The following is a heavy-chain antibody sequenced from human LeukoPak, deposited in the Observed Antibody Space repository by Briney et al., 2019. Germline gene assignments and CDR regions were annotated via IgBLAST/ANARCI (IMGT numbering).Heavy chain of an antibody. CDR1: GYSISSGYY. D-gene: IGHD3-10*01. CDR2: IYYSGST. J-gene: IGHJ3*02. CDR3: ARHLAAVIDAFDI. V-gene: IGHV4-38-2*02. Sequence: SETLSLTCNVSGYSISSGYYWGWIRQPPGKGLEWIGSIYYSGSTYYNPSLKSRVTISVDTSKNQFSLKLSSVTAADTAVYYCARHLAAVIDAFDIWGQGTMVTVSS.